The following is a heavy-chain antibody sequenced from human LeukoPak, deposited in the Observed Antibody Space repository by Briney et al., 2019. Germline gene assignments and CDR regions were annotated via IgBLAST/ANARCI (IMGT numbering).Heavy chain of an antibody. J-gene: IGHJ4*02. CDR2: IKQDGSEK. CDR1: GFTFSSYW. CDR3: AKDMYPMVRGVNIDY. V-gene: IGHV3-7*03. D-gene: IGHD3-10*01. Sequence: PGGSLRLSCAASGFTFSSYWMSWVRQAPGKGLEWVANIKQDGSEKYYVDSVKGRFTISRDNAKNSLYLQMNSLRAEDTALYYCAKDMYPMVRGVNIDYWGQGTLVTVSS.